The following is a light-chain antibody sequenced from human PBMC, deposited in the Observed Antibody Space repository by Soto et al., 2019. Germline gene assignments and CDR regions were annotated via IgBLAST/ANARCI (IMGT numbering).Light chain of an antibody. CDR1: SSDVGSYNL. J-gene: IGLJ2*01. CDR2: EGS. CDR3: CSYAGSSTPVV. Sequence: QSVLTQPASVSGSPGQSITISCTGTSSDVGSYNLVSWYQQHPGKAPKLMIYEGSKRPSGVSNRFSGSKSGNTASLTISGLQAEDEADYYCCSYAGSSTPVVFGGGT. V-gene: IGLV2-23*01.